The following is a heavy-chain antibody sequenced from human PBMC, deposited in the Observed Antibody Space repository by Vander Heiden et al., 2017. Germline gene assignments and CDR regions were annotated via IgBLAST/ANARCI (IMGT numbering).Heavy chain of an antibody. CDR2: IISSGSSM. CDR3: ARSGKTMGGTIDH. J-gene: IGHJ4*02. D-gene: IGHD1-26*01. CDR1: GFTFNDHP. Sequence: EVQLVESGGGLVQPGGSLRLSCAASGFTFNDHPMNWVRQAPGKGLEWVSYIISSGSSMFYADAVKGRFTISRDNAKNSLYLQVNTLRDEDTAVYYCARSGKTMGGTIDHWGQGTLVTVSS. V-gene: IGHV3-48*02.